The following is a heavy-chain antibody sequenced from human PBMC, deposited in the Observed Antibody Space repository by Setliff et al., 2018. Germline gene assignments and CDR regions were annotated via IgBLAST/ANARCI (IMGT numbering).Heavy chain of an antibody. CDR1: GYAFTGHY. Sequence: ASVKVSCKASGYAFTGHYIHWVRQAPGQGLEWMGWIDPRTGVTNYARKFQGRVTMTRDTSITTVYMDLSRLKSDDTAVYYCARGTDYHGSGSYWAKDVWGKGTTVTVSS. CDR3: ARGTDYHGSGSYWAKDV. CDR2: IDPRTGVT. J-gene: IGHJ6*04. D-gene: IGHD3-10*01. V-gene: IGHV1-2*02.